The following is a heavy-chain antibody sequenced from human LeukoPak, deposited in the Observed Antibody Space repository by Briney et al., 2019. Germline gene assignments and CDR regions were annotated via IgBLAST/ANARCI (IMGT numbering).Heavy chain of an antibody. D-gene: IGHD5-12*01. CDR2: IYYSGST. V-gene: IGHV4-61*01. CDR1: GDPISTSSDY. Sequence: SETLSLTCTVSGDPISTSSDYTWTWIRQPPRKGLEGMGYIYYSGSTNYNPSLQSRVTISVDTSNNQFSLKLTSVTAADTAVYYCAREYSAFDYWGQGTLVTVSS. J-gene: IGHJ4*02. CDR3: AREYSAFDY.